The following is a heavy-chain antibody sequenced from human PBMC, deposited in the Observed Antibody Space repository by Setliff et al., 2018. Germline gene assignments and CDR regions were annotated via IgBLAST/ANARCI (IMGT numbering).Heavy chain of an antibody. CDR2: IYSSGST. J-gene: IGHJ6*03. V-gene: IGHV4-59*08. D-gene: IGHD2-15*01. CDR1: GGSISSSY. Sequence: SETLSLTCIVSGGSISSSYWSWIRQPPGKGLEWIGYIYSSGSTNNNPSLKSRVTLSVDTSKNQFSLKVSSVTAADTAVYYCARGTGVETACGGSCYLYYYYYYMDVWGKGTTVTVSS. CDR3: ARGTGVETACGGSCYLYYYYYYMDV.